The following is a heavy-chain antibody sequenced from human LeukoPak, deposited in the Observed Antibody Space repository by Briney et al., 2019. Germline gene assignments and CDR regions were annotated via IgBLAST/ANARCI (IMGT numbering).Heavy chain of an antibody. CDR3: ARLYCSSTRCYLLLDY. CDR1: GYIFTSND. CDR2: ISPYNGKT. V-gene: IGHV1-18*01. Sequence: ASVKVSCKASGYIFTSNDINWVRQAPGQGLEWMGWISPYNGKTSYAQKLQGRFTMTTDTSTSTAYMELRSLRSDDTAVYYCARLYCSSTRCYLLLDYWGQGTLVTVSS. D-gene: IGHD2-2*01. J-gene: IGHJ4*02.